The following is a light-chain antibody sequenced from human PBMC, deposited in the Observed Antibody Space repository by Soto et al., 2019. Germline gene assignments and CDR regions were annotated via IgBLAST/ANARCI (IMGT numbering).Light chain of an antibody. V-gene: IGKV3-20*01. CDR3: QQSGSTPRT. CDR2: GVS. CDR1: QTVNSNF. J-gene: IGKJ4*01. Sequence: EIVLTQSPDTLSLSPGERATLSCRADQTVNSNFFAWFQQKPGQAPRLLIYGVSTRATGIPDRFSGSGSGTDFTLTISRLEPEDSAVYFCQQSGSTPRTFGQGTKVEIK.